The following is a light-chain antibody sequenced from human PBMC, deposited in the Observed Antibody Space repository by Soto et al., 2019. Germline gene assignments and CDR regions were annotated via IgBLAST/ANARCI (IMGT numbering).Light chain of an antibody. J-gene: IGKJ1*01. CDR3: QQCDTSPWT. Sequence: LTQSPTSLSASVLDIVTIPFMASQSVSNNYLAWYQQKPGQAPRLLIYGASNRATGIPDRFSGSGSGTDFTLAISRLEPGDSAVYFCQQCDTSPWTFGQGTKVDI. CDR1: QSVSNNY. V-gene: IGKV3-20*01. CDR2: GAS.